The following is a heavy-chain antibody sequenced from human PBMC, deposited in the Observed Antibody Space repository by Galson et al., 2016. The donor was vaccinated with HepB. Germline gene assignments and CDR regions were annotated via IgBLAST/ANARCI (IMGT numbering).Heavy chain of an antibody. CDR3: ARHTSVSGTRGFDS. D-gene: IGHD3-10*01. CDR1: GGSISTNW. Sequence: SETLSLTCVVSGGSISTNWWSWVRQPPGKGLDWIGETHHSGTTYFNPSLSSRVTISIHNSNNQLSLRLSSVTAADTAVYSCARHTSVSGTRGFDSWGQGTLVTVSS. V-gene: IGHV4/OR15-8*02. CDR2: THHSGTT. J-gene: IGHJ4*01.